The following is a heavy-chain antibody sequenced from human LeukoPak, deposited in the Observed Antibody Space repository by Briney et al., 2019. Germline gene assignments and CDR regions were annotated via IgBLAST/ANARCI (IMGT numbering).Heavy chain of an antibody. CDR2: IYYSVST. CDR3: ARRYVFWCGYYTKGAFDF. Sequence: PSETLSLTCTVSGGSISSYYWSWIRQPPGKGLEWIGYIYYSVSTNYNPSLKSRVTISVDTSKNQFSLKLSSVSAADTGVDYCARRYVFWCGYYTKGAFDFGCQGTRVIVS. J-gene: IGHJ3*01. V-gene: IGHV4-59*08. CDR1: GGSISSYY. D-gene: IGHD3-3*01.